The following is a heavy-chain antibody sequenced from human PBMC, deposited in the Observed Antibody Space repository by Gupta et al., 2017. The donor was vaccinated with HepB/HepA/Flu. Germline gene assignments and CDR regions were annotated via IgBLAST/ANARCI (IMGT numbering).Heavy chain of an antibody. D-gene: IGHD6-13*01. CDR2: ITAYNGDT. CDR1: GYTFSSYG. V-gene: IGHV1-18*01. J-gene: IGHJ4*02. CDR3: AIVYSSNWDFDY. Sequence: QVQLVQSGAEVKKPGASVKVSCKASGYTFSSYGITWVRQAPGQGLEWMGWITAYNGDTKYAQKFQGRTTMTTDTSTSTAYMELRSLRSDDTAVYYCAIVYSSNWDFDYWGLGTLVTVSS.